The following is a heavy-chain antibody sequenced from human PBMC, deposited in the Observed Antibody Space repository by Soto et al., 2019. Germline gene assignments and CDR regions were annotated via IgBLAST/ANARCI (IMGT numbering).Heavy chain of an antibody. Sequence: QVQLVQSGAEVKKPGDSVKVSCSASGYTFTHFYITWVRQAPGQGLEWMGAISPHNFNTNFAQKFQGRVTLTTDTSTSTAYLELRSPRSDDTAVYYCARDAGGYDILTGYYKAPHFDYWGQGVLVTVSS. J-gene: IGHJ4*02. D-gene: IGHD3-9*01. V-gene: IGHV1-18*01. CDR2: ISPHNFNT. CDR1: GYTFTHFY. CDR3: ARDAGGYDILTGYYKAPHFDY.